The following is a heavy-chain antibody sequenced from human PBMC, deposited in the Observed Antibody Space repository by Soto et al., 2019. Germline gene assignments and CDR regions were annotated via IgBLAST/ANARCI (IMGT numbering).Heavy chain of an antibody. CDR1: GGSISSSSYY. J-gene: IGHJ4*02. V-gene: IGHV4-39*01. Sequence: SETLSLTCTVSGGSISSSSYYWGWIRQPPGKGLEWIGIIYYSGSTYYNPSLKSRVTISVDTSKNQFSLKLSSVTAADTAVYYCAGSYSSGWYIVDYWGQGTLVTSPQ. CDR3: AGSYSSGWYIVDY. D-gene: IGHD6-19*01. CDR2: IYYSGST.